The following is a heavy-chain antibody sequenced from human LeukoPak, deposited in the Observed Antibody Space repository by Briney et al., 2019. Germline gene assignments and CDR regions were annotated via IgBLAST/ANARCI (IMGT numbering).Heavy chain of an antibody. D-gene: IGHD1-26*01. Sequence: SETLSLTCTVSGGSISSYYWSWIRQPPGKGLEWIGYIYYSGSTNYNPSLKSRVTISVYTSKNQFSLKLSSVTAADTAVYHCASLRERSYYARGFDYWGRGTLVTVSS. CDR3: ASLRERSYYARGFDY. CDR2: IYYSGST. J-gene: IGHJ4*02. CDR1: GGSISSYY. V-gene: IGHV4-59*08.